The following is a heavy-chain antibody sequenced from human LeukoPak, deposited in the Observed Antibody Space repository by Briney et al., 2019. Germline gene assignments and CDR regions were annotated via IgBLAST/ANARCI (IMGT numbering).Heavy chain of an antibody. CDR1: GGSISSYY. J-gene: IGHJ4*02. Sequence: PSETLSLTCTVSGGSISSYYWSWIRQPPGKGLEWIGYIYYSGSTNYNPSLKSRATISVDTSKNQFSLKLSSVTAADTAVYYCARGENYYDSSGYYYPFDYWGQETLVTVSS. D-gene: IGHD3-22*01. CDR2: IYYSGST. V-gene: IGHV4-59*01. CDR3: ARGENYYDSSGYYYPFDY.